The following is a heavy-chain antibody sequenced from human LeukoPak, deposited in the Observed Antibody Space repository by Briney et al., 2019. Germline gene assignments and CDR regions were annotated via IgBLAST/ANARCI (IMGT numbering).Heavy chain of an antibody. V-gene: IGHV1-2*02. J-gene: IGHJ6*02. D-gene: IGHD3-10*01. CDR1: GYTFTGYY. Sequence: ASVKVSCKASGYTFTGYYMHWVRQAPGQGLEWMGWINPNSGGTNYAQKFQRRVTMTRDTSISTAYMELSRLRSDDTAVYYCARATMVRGFYYYYGMDVWGQGTTVTVSS. CDR3: ARATMVRGFYYYYGMDV. CDR2: INPNSGGT.